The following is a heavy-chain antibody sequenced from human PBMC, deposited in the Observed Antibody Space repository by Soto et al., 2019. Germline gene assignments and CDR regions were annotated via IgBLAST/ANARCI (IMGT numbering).Heavy chain of an antibody. CDR1: GGSISSCDYY. CDR3: AMRGYSYGYYGY. CDR2: IYYSGST. V-gene: IGHV4-30-4*01. Sequence: SETLSLTCTVSGGSISSCDYYWSWIRQPPGKGLEWIGYIYYSGSTYYNPSLKSRVTISVDTSKNQFSLKLSSVTAADTAVYYCAMRGYSYGYYGYWGQGTLVTVSS. J-gene: IGHJ4*02. D-gene: IGHD5-18*01.